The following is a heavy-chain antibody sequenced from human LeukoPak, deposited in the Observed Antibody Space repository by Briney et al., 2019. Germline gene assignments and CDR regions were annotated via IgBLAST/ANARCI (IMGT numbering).Heavy chain of an antibody. CDR2: IKSKTDGRTT. V-gene: IGHV3-15*01. D-gene: IGHD5-12*01. Sequence: GSLGLSCAASGFTFSNAWMSWVRQAPGKGLEWVGRIKSKTDGRTTDYAAPVKGRFTISRDDSKNTLYLQMNSLKTEDTAVYYCTTVLVATVSHYFDYWGQGTLVTVSS. CDR1: GFTFSNAW. J-gene: IGHJ4*02. CDR3: TTVLVATVSHYFDY.